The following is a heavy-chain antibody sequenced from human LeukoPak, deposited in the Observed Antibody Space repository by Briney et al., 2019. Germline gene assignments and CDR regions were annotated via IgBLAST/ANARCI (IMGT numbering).Heavy chain of an antibody. D-gene: IGHD6-13*01. CDR2: IYTSGST. CDR3: ASLAAPIDY. V-gene: IGHV4-4*07. Sequence: SETLSLTCTVSGCSISSYYWSWIRQPAGKGLEWIGRIYTSGSTNYYPSLKRRVTMSVDTSKNQFSLKLSSVPAADTAVYYCASLAAPIDYGGQGTLVTVSS. CDR1: GCSISSYY. J-gene: IGHJ4*02.